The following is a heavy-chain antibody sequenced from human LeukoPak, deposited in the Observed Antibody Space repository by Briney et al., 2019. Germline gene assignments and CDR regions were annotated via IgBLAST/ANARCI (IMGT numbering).Heavy chain of an antibody. CDR1: GGSISSYY. CDR3: ARVPRSYYYYYYMDV. CDR2: IYFSGTT. V-gene: IGHV4-59*01. J-gene: IGHJ6*03. Sequence: PSETLSLTCTVSGGSISSYYWSWIRQPPGKGLEWIGYIYFSGTTNYNPSLKSRVTVLVDTSKNQFSLKLRSVTAADTAVYYCARVPRSYYYYYYMDVWGKGTTVTVSS.